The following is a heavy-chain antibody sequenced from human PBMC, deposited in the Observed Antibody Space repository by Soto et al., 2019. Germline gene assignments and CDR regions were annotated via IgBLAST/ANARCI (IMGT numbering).Heavy chain of an antibody. CDR1: GYTLTELS. J-gene: IGHJ4*02. Sequence: ASVKVSCKVSGYTLTELSMHWVRQAPGKGLEWMGGFDPEDGETIYAQKFQGRVTMTEDTSTDTAYMELSSLRSEDTAVYYCATEGSVAGDFDYWGQGILVTVSS. D-gene: IGHD3-10*01. V-gene: IGHV1-24*01. CDR2: FDPEDGET. CDR3: ATEGSVAGDFDY.